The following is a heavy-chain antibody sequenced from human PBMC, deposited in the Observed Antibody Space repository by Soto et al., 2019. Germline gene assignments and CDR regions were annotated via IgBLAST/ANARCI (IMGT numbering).Heavy chain of an antibody. CDR3: ARDITMRGAVASDAFDI. Sequence: PGGSLRLSCAASGFTVSSNYMSWVRQDPGKGLEWVSVIYSGGSTYYADSVKGRFTISRDNSKNTLYLHMNSLRAEDTAVYYCARDITMRGAVASDAFDIWGQGTMVTVSS. CDR1: GFTVSSNY. D-gene: IGHD3-22*01. V-gene: IGHV3-53*01. J-gene: IGHJ3*02. CDR2: IYSGGST.